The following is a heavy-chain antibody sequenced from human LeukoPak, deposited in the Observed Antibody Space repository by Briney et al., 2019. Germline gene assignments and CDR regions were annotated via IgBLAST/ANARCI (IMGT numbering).Heavy chain of an antibody. J-gene: IGHJ4*02. CDR3: ATTPALAVAGTLDPKE. D-gene: IGHD6-19*01. CDR2: IFYSGST. Sequence: SETLSLTCTVSGGSISSSSYYWGWIRQSPGKGLERIGSIFYSGSTYYNPSLKSRVTISIDTSENQFSLKLSSVTAADTAVYYCATTPALAVAGTLDPKEWGQGTLVTVSS. CDR1: GGSISSSSYY. V-gene: IGHV4-39*01.